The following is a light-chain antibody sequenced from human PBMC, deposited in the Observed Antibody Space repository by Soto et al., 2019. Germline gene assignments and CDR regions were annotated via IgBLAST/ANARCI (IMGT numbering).Light chain of an antibody. J-gene: IGLJ1*01. V-gene: IGLV2-14*02. Sequence: QSALTQPASVSGSPGQSITISCTGTSSNVGSYKLVSWYQQHPGKAPKLMIFEVNKRPSGVSNRFSGSKSGNTASLTISGLQAEDEAEYYCSSYTSSSTYVFGTGTKLTVL. CDR3: SSYTSSSTYV. CDR1: SSNVGSYKL. CDR2: EVN.